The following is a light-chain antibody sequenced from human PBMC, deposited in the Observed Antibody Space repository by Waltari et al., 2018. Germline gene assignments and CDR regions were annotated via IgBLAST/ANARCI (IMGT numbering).Light chain of an antibody. CDR3: LTWGTGLLV. Sequence: QLVLTQSPSASASLGASVKLTCTLSSGHSSYGIAWPQQQPEKGPRYLMKLNSDGSHNKGDGIPDRFSGSSSGAERYLTISSLQSEDEADYYCLTWGTGLLVFGGGTKLTVL. J-gene: IGLJ3*02. V-gene: IGLV4-69*01. CDR2: LNSDGSH. CDR1: SGHSSYG.